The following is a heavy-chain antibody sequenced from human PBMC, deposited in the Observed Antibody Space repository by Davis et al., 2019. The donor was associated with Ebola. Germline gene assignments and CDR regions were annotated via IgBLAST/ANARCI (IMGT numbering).Heavy chain of an antibody. D-gene: IGHD1-26*01. CDR3: ARDLRYYRVFDY. Sequence: GESLKISCDASGFTFSNYAMHWVRQAPGKGLEWVAVISYDGSYEFYADSVKGRFTISRDISKNTLYLQMNSLRAEDTAVYYCARDLRYYRVFDYWGQGTLVTVSS. V-gene: IGHV3-30-3*01. J-gene: IGHJ4*02. CDR1: GFTFSNYA. CDR2: ISYDGSYE.